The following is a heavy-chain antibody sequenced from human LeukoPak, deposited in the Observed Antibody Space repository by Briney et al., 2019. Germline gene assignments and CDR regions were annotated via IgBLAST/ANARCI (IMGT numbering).Heavy chain of an antibody. Sequence: GGSLRLSCAASGFTFSSYAMHWVRQAPGKGLEGVAVISYDGSNKYYADSVKGRFTISRDNSKNTLYLQMNSLRAEDTAVYYCARAGGSYWGYYDYWGQGTLVTVSS. CDR3: ARAGGSYWGYYDY. CDR2: ISYDGSNK. J-gene: IGHJ4*02. CDR1: GFTFSSYA. D-gene: IGHD1-26*01. V-gene: IGHV3-30-3*01.